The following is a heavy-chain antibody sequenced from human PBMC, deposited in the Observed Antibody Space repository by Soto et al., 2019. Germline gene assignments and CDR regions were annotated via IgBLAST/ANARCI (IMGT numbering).Heavy chain of an antibody. CDR2: IYYSGST. D-gene: IGHD4-17*01. Sequence: RSLTCTVSGGSISSYYWSWIRQPPGKGLEWIGYIYYSGSTNYNPSLKSRVTISVDTSKNQFSLKLSSVTAADTAVYYCARNYGDYVIYSDYWGQGTLVTVSS. CDR3: ARNYGDYVIYSDY. V-gene: IGHV4-59*01. CDR1: GGSISSYY. J-gene: IGHJ4*02.